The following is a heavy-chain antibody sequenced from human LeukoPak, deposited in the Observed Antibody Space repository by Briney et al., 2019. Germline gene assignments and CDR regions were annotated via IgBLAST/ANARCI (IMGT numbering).Heavy chain of an antibody. CDR1: GFTFSSYW. J-gene: IGHJ3*02. D-gene: IGHD3-16*01. Sequence: GRSLRLSCAASGFTFSSYWMHWVRQAPGKGLVWVSRINSDGSSTNYADSVKGRFTISRDNAKNTLYVQMNGVRVEDTAVYYCARGGFGRPNAFDIWGQGTMVTVSS. V-gene: IGHV3-74*01. CDR2: INSDGSST. CDR3: ARGGFGRPNAFDI.